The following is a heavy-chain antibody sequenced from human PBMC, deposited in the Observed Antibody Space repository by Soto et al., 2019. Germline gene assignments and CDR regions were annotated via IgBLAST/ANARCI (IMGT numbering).Heavy chain of an antibody. V-gene: IGHV1-46*01. CDR2: INPSGGST. CDR1: GYTFTSYY. CDR3: ARRIPYYYYGMDV. Sequence: GASVKVSCKASGYTFTSYYMHWVRQAPGQGLEWMGIINPSGGSTSYAQKLQGRVTMTTDTSTSTAYMELRSLRSEDTAVYYCARRIPYYYYGMDVWGQGTTVTVSS. J-gene: IGHJ6*02.